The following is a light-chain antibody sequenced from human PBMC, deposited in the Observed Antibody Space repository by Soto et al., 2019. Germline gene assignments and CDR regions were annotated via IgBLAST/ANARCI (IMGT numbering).Light chain of an antibody. V-gene: IGKV1-27*01. CDR1: QAIRNY. CDR2: AAS. CDR3: QQYLSAPYT. J-gene: IGKJ1*01. Sequence: DIQMTQSPSSLSASVGDRVTITCRASQAIRNYLAWYQQEPGKVPKLLIYAASTLQLGVPSRFSGSASGTDFTLTISSLQPEDVATYYCQQYLSAPYTFGQGTNVEIK.